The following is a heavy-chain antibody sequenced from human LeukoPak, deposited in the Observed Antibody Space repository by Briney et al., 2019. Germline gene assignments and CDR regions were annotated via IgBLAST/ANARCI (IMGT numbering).Heavy chain of an antibody. CDR2: INWNGGST. J-gene: IGHJ6*03. D-gene: IGHD2-8*01. CDR3: ARVGPKRFWTNGGCLWDYFYYYMDV. Sequence: GGSLRLSCAASGFTFDDYGMSWVRQAPGKGLEWVSGINWNGGSTGYADSVKGRFTISRDNAKNSLYLQMNSLRADDTAFYYGARVGPKRFWTNGGCLWDYFYYYMDVCGKGTTVSVSS. V-gene: IGHV3-20*04. CDR1: GFTFDDYG.